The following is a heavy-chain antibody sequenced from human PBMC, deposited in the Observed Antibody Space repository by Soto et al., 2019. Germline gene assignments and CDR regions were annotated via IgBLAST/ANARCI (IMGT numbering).Heavy chain of an antibody. V-gene: IGHV1-69*13. J-gene: IGHJ5*02. CDR2: IIPIFGTA. CDR1: GGTFSSYA. D-gene: IGHD6-6*01. CDR3: ARRIAARPNWFDP. Sequence: ASVKVSCKASGGTFSSYAISWVRQAPGQGLEWMGGIIPIFGTANYAQKFQGRVTITADESTSTAYMELSSLRSEDTAVYYCARRIAARPNWFDPWGQGTLVTVS.